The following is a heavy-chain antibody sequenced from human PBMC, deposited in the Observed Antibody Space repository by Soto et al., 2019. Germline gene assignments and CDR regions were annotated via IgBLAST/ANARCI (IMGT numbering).Heavy chain of an antibody. CDR2: IYSSGPT. Sequence: GGSLRLSCAASGLTVSSYYMKWGRLVPGRGLEWGSVIYSSGPTIYSDSVRGRFTISRDNSKNTLYLQMNSLRVEDTAVYYCARACGGSYDYWGQGTLVTVSS. V-gene: IGHV3-53*01. D-gene: IGHD1-26*01. J-gene: IGHJ4*02. CDR3: ARACGGSYDY. CDR1: GLTVSSYY.